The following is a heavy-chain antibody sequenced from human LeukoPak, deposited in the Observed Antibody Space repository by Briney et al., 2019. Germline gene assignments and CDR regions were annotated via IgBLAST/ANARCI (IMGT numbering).Heavy chain of an antibody. CDR1: GGSITSGDYY. V-gene: IGHV4-30-4*01. D-gene: IGHD3-16*02. J-gene: IGHJ4*02. Sequence: SQTLSLTCTVPGGSITSGDYYWSWICQPPGKGLEWIGCIYYSGSTYYNPSLKSRLTISVDTSKNQFSLKLSSVTAADTAVYYCARDRYGQRIFDYWGQGTLVTVSS. CDR2: IYYSGST. CDR3: ARDRYGQRIFDY.